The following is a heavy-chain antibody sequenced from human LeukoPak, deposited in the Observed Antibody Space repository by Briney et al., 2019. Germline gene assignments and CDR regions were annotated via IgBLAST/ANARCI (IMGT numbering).Heavy chain of an antibody. CDR2: ISSSGTTL. J-gene: IGHJ4*02. V-gene: IGHV3-48*03. CDR1: GFTFSNYE. D-gene: IGHD2-2*02. CDR3: ARDHNGLYTFDY. Sequence: HPGGSLRLSCAASGFTFSNYEMNWVRQAPGKGLEWVSYISSSGTTLYYADSVKGRFTISRDNAKNSLSLQMNSLKVEDTAVYYCARDHNGLYTFDYSGQGTLVTVSS.